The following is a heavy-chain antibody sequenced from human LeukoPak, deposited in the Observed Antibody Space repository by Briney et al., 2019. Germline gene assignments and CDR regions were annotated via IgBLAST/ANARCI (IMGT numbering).Heavy chain of an antibody. CDR2: IIPIFGTA. Sequence: ASVKVSCKASGGTFSSYAISWVRQAPGQGLEWMGGIIPIFGTANYAQKFQGRVTITTDESTSTAYMELSSLRSEDTAVYYCARDRTQGYCGGDCYSWGQGTLVTVSS. D-gene: IGHD2-21*01. J-gene: IGHJ5*02. CDR1: GGTFSSYA. V-gene: IGHV1-69*05. CDR3: ARDRTQGYCGGDCYS.